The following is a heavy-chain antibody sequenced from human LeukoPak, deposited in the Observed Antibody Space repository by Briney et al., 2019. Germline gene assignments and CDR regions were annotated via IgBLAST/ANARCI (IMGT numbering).Heavy chain of an antibody. CDR1: DFRDYY. Sequence: GASVKVSCKTSDFRDYYMNWVRQAPAQGLEWLGWINPKSGDTDYAQKFQGRVTMTRDTSISTAYMDLSGLKPDDTAIYFCASGYSGYDLNYWGQGTQVTVSS. CDR2: INPKSGDT. CDR3: ASGYSGYDLNY. D-gene: IGHD5-12*01. V-gene: IGHV1-2*02. J-gene: IGHJ4*02.